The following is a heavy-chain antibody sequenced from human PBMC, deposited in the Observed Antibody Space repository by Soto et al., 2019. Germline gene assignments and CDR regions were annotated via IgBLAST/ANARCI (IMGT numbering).Heavy chain of an antibody. CDR1: GFTFDDYA. D-gene: IGHD6-19*01. Sequence: EVQLVESGGGLVQPGRSLRLSCAASGFTFDDYAMHWVRQAPGKGLEWVSGISWNSGSIGYADSVKGRFTISRDNAKNSLYLQMNSLRAEDTALYYCAKDFGYSSGWQTYYFDYWGQGTLVTVSS. CDR3: AKDFGYSSGWQTYYFDY. V-gene: IGHV3-9*01. CDR2: ISWNSGSI. J-gene: IGHJ4*02.